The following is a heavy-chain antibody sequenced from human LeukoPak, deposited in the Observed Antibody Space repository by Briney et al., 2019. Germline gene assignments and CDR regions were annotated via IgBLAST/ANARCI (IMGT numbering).Heavy chain of an antibody. Sequence: TGGSLRLSCAASGFTFSTYAMHWVRQAPGKGLEWVAVVSHDGSKKYYADSVKGRFTISRDNSKNTLYLQMNSLRVEDTAVFYCARDQYDTWSRRGNFDSWGQGTLVIVSS. D-gene: IGHD3-3*01. CDR3: ARDQYDTWSRRGNFDS. J-gene: IGHJ4*02. CDR2: VSHDGSKK. V-gene: IGHV3-30*04. CDR1: GFTFSTYA.